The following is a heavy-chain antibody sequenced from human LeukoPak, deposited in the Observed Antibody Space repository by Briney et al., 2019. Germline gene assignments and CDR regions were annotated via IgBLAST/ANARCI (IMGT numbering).Heavy chain of an antibody. CDR3: ARAPTNSDWSLDY. J-gene: IGHJ4*02. CDR2: IYYSGST. D-gene: IGHD3-9*01. Sequence: SETLSLTCTVSGGSISSYYWSWIRQPPGKGLEWIGYIYYSGSTNYNPSLKSRVTISVDTSKNQFSLKLSSVTAADTAVYYCARAPTNSDWSLDYWGQGTLVTVSS. CDR1: GGSISSYY. V-gene: IGHV4-59*01.